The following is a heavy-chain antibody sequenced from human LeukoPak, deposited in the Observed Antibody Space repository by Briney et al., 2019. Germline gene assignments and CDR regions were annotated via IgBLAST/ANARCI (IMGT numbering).Heavy chain of an antibody. CDR2: ISSSSSYI. CDR1: GFTFSSYS. V-gene: IGHV3-21*01. J-gene: IGHJ5*02. CDR3: ARDGVVTAIPGNWFDP. Sequence: GGSLRLSCAASGFTFSSYSMNWVRQAPGKGLEWVSSISSSSSYIYYADSVKGRFTISRDNAKNSLYLQMNSLRAEDTAVYYCARDGVVTAIPGNWFDPWGQGTLVTVSS. D-gene: IGHD2-21*02.